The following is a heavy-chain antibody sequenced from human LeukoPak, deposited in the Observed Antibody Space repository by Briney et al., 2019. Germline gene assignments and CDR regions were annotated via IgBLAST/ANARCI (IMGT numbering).Heavy chain of an antibody. Sequence: SQTLSLTCTVSGDSTSSGSYYWSWIRQPAGKGLEWIVRIYSGGSTNYNPSLKSRVTISVDTSKNQSSLKLSSVTAADTAVYYCAREGSIYYYDSSGYLGYWGQGTLVTVSS. CDR1: GDSTSSGSYY. CDR2: IYSGGST. V-gene: IGHV4-61*02. CDR3: AREGSIYYYDSSGYLGY. J-gene: IGHJ4*02. D-gene: IGHD3-22*01.